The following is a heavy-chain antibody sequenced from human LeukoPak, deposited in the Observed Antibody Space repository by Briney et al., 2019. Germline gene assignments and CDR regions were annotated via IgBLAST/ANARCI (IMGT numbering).Heavy chain of an antibody. V-gene: IGHV1-2*06. CDR1: GYTFTGYY. D-gene: IGHD1-26*01. CDR3: AREGSYPPI. CDR2: INPNSGGT. Sequence: GASVKVSCKASGYTFTGYYMHSVRQAPGQGLEWMGRINPNSGGTNYAQKFQGRVTMTTDTSTSTAYMELRSLRSDDTAVYYCAREGSYPPIWGQGTLVTVSS. J-gene: IGHJ4*02.